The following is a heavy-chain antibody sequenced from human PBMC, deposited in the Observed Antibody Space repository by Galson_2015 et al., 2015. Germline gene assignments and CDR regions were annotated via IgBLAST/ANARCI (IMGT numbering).Heavy chain of an antibody. Sequence: SVKVSCKASGYTFSSHYMHWVRQAPGQGLEWMGIIKPGGGSTSYTQNFQGRVTVTRDTSTSTVYMELSRLRFEDTAVYYCARDLHVHSAFDVWGQGTLVTVSS. CDR2: IKPGGGST. J-gene: IGHJ3*01. CDR1: GYTFSSHY. CDR3: ARDLHVHSAFDV. V-gene: IGHV1-46*01.